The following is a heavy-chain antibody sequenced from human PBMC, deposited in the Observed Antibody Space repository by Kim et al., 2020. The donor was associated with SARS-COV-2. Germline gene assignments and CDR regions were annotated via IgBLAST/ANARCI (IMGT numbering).Heavy chain of an antibody. J-gene: IGHJ6*02. V-gene: IGHV3-49*03. D-gene: IGHD2-15*01. CDR3: TSPRILQYYYYGMDV. CDR2: IRSKAYGGTT. CDR1: GFTFGDYA. Sequence: GGSLRLSCTASGFTFGDYAMSWFRQAPGKGLEWVGFIRSKAYGGTTEYAASVKGRFTISRDDSKSIAYLQMNSLKTEDTAVYYCTSPRILQYYYYGMDVWGQGTTVTVSS.